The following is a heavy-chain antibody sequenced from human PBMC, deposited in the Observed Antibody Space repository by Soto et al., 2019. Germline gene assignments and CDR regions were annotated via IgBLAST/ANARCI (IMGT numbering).Heavy chain of an antibody. D-gene: IGHD2-2*01. CDR2: INVSRCST. J-gene: IGHJ4*02. CDR3: AKDLRSSNSRSSPFDY. CDR1: GFTFSSYA. Sequence: EVQLLESGGGLVQPGGSLRLSCAASGFTFSSYAMSWVRQAPGKGLEWVSGINVSRCSTYYADSVKGRFTISRDNSKNTLYLQMNSLRAEDTAIYYCAKDLRSSNSRSSPFDYWGQGTLLTVSS. V-gene: IGHV3-23*01.